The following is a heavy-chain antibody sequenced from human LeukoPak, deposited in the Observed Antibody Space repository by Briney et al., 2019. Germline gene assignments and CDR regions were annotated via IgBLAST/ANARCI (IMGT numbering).Heavy chain of an antibody. CDR2: INSDGSST. V-gene: IGHV3-74*01. D-gene: IGHD6-19*01. J-gene: IGHJ3*02. CDR1: GFTFSSYW. CDR3: ARAIKWLADAFDI. Sequence: GGSLRLSCAASGFTFSSYWMHWVRHVPGKGLVWVSRINSDGSSTSYADSVKGRFTISRDNAKNTLYLQMNSLRAEDTAVYYCARAIKWLADAFDIWGQGTMVTVPS.